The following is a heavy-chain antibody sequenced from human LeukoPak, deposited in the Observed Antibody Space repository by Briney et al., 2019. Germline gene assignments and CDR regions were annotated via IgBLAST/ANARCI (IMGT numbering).Heavy chain of an antibody. CDR1: GGSINSGSYY. Sequence: SETLSLTCTVSGGSINSGSYYWSWIRQPAGKGLEWIGRIDTSGSTNYNPSLKSRVTISVDTSKNQFSLKLSSVTAADTAVYYCAREMSEKTSYERNWFDPWGQGTLVTVSS. CDR3: AREMSEKTSYERNWFDP. J-gene: IGHJ5*02. V-gene: IGHV4-61*02. D-gene: IGHD3-22*01. CDR2: IDTSGST.